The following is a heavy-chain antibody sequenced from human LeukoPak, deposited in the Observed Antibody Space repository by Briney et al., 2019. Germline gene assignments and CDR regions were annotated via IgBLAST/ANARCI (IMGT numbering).Heavy chain of an antibody. Sequence: ASVKVSCKASGSTFIIYGLTWVRQAPGQGFQWMGWISAYTGSTNYAQKFQGRVTMPTDPSTSTAYMELRSLTSNDTAVYYCAGTVGATGAFHIWGQGTMVIVSS. D-gene: IGHD1-26*01. J-gene: IGHJ3*02. CDR2: ISAYTGST. V-gene: IGHV1-18*01. CDR1: GSTFIIYG. CDR3: AGTVGATGAFHI.